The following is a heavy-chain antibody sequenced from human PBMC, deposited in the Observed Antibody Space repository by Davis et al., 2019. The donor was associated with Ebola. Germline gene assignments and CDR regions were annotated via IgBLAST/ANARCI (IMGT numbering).Heavy chain of an antibody. CDR1: GVSISTLY. CDR3: AERGGSV. CDR2: IYYTGSA. Sequence: PSETLSLTCTVSGVSISTLYWSWIRQPPGKRLEWIGSIYYTGSAYYNSSLNSRVTISLDTSKNQFSLKLSSVTAADTAMYYCAERGGSVWGQGTLVTVSS. J-gene: IGHJ4*02. V-gene: IGHV4-59*11. D-gene: IGHD3-16*01.